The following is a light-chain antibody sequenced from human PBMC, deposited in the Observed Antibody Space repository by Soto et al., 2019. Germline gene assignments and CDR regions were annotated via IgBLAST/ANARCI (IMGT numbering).Light chain of an antibody. J-gene: IGKJ4*01. CDR3: QQRINWPLT. Sequence: EIVLTQSPATLSLSPGERPTLSCRPSQRVNDYLAWYQQKPGQAPRLLIYDASTRATGVPARFSGSGSGTDFTLTISSLEPEDFAVYYCQQRINWPLTFGGGTKVDI. V-gene: IGKV3-11*01. CDR1: QRVNDY. CDR2: DAS.